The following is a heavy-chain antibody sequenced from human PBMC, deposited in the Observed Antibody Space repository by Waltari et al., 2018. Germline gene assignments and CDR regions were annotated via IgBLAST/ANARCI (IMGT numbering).Heavy chain of an antibody. J-gene: IGHJ5*02. CDR3: ARAETRGYCSSTSCYSSGWFDP. D-gene: IGHD2-2*01. Sequence: QLQLQESGSGLVKPSQTLSLTCAVSGGSISSGGYSWSWIRQPPGKGLEWIGYIYHSGSTYYNPSLKSRVTKSVVRSKNQFTLKLRSVTAADTAVYYCARAETRGYCSSTSCYSSGWFDPWGQGTLVTVSS. CDR1: GGSISSGGYS. CDR2: IYHSGST. V-gene: IGHV4-30-2*01.